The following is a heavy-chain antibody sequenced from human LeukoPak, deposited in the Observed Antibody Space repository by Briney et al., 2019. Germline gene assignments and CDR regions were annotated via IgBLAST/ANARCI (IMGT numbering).Heavy chain of an antibody. V-gene: IGHV3-7*01. Sequence: GALKLSFSASWFTFNSFWVGWGRQGPGKGLEWVANIKQDGSEMHYVDSVKGRFTISRDNAKSSLYLQMDSLRAEDTAVYYCARRYFDLWGRGTLVTVSS. CDR2: IKQDGSEM. J-gene: IGHJ2*01. CDR1: WFTFNSFW. CDR3: ARRYFDL.